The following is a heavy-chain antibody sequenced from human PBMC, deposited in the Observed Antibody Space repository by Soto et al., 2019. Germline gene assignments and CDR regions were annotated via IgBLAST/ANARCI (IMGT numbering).Heavy chain of an antibody. V-gene: IGHV3-21*01. CDR2: INGVGTYV. D-gene: IGHD3-10*01. CDR3: VRVGITFMRGLIRGHHYGLDV. CDR1: GFTFSSYT. Sequence: EVRLVESGGGLVKTGGSLRISCAASGFTFSSYTMNWVRQAPGKGLEWVANINGVGTYVYYIDSVQGRFTISRDNAKNSVYLQMSSLRVEDTAVYYCVRVGITFMRGLIRGHHYGLDVWGQGTTVTVSS. J-gene: IGHJ6*02.